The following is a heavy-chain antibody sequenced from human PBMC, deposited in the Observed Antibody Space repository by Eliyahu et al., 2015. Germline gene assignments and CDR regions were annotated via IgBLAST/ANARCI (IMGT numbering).Heavy chain of an antibody. CDR1: GGSLSXXVXS. J-gene: IGHJ5*02. D-gene: IGHD5-18*01. CDR2: ISYSGNT. Sequence: QLQLQESGPGLVKPSETLSLTCTVSGGSLSXXVXSWGWIRQPPGKGVVWIGSISYSGNTYYXPSLKSRVSXSVDTSKKQFSLKLXSVXAADTAVYYCAKFRGILDGGFDPWGQGTLVTVSS. CDR3: AKFRGILDGGFDP. V-gene: IGHV4-39*01.